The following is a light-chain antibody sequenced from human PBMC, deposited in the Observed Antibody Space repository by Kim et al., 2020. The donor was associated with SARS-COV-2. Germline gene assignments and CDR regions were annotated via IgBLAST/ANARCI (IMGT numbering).Light chain of an antibody. Sequence: ASVGDRVTLTCRASQNIDDYLHWYQQKPGKAPRLLISSASSLQSGVPSRFSGSGYGTDFTLTISGLLPDDFATYYCQQTYNTLLTFGPGTKVDIK. CDR2: SAS. CDR3: QQTYNTLLT. CDR1: QNIDDY. J-gene: IGKJ3*01. V-gene: IGKV1-39*01.